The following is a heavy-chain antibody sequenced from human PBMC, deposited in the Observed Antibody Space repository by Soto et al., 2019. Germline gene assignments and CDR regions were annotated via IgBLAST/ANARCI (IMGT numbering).Heavy chain of an antibody. J-gene: IGHJ6*03. Sequence: ETLSLTCTASGGSISSSSYYWGWIRQPPGKGLEWIGSIYYSGSTYYNPSLKSRVTISVDTSKNQFSLKLSSVTAADTAVYYCARLNQELLGEYYYYYMDVWGKGTTVTVSS. D-gene: IGHD1-7*01. CDR2: IYYSGST. CDR1: GGSISSSSYY. CDR3: ARLNQELLGEYYYYYMDV. V-gene: IGHV4-39*01.